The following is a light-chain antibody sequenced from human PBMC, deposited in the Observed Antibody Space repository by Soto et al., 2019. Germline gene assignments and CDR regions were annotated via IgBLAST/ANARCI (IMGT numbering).Light chain of an antibody. CDR2: DVS. J-gene: IGLJ1*01. CDR3: CSHVGSYTYV. V-gene: IGLV2-11*01. Sequence: QSVLTQPRSVSGSPGQSVTISCTGSSSDVGGYKYVSWYQQHPGKAPKVMIYDVSKRPSGVPDRFSGSKSGNTASLTISGLQAEDEADYYCCSHVGSYTYVFGIGTKLTVL. CDR1: SSDVGGYKY.